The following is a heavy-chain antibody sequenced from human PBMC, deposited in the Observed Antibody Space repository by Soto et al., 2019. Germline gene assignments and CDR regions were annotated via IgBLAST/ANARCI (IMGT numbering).Heavy chain of an antibody. D-gene: IGHD6-6*01. CDR3: ARQTPRGIAARPRMDV. V-gene: IGHV4-39*01. CDR2: IYYSGSA. J-gene: IGHJ6*02. Sequence: PSETLALSCTVSGGSIISRSHYWGWIRQPPGKGREWIGSIYYSGSASYNPSPKSRVTISVDTSKNQFSLRAEDTAVYYCARQTPRGIAARPRMDVWGQGTTVTVSS. CDR1: GGSIISRSHY.